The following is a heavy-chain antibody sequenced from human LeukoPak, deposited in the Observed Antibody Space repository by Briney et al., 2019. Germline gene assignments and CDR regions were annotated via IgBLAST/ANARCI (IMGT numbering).Heavy chain of an antibody. CDR1: GYSFTDKY. CDR3: ARDRSDYGDYGGSLRY. Sequence: GASVKVSCKASGYSFTDKYMHWVRQAPGQGLEWMGWINPNSGGTNYAQKFQGRVTMTRDTSISTAYMELSRLRSDDTAVYYCARDRSDYGDYGGSLRYWGQGTLVTVSS. D-gene: IGHD4-17*01. CDR2: INPNSGGT. J-gene: IGHJ4*02. V-gene: IGHV1-2*02.